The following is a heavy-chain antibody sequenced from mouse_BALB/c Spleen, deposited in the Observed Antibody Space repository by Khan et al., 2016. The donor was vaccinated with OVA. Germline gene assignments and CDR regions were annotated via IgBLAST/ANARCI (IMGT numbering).Heavy chain of an antibody. CDR3: ARSIMAN. CDR1: GYSITSDYA. Sequence: EVKLLESGPGLVKPSQSLSLTCTVTGYSITSDYAWNWIRQFPGNKLEWMGYISDSGSTSYNPSLKSRISITRDTSKNQFFLQLNSVTTEDTATYYCARSIMANWGQGTTLTVSS. CDR2: ISDSGST. J-gene: IGHJ2*01. V-gene: IGHV3-2*02.